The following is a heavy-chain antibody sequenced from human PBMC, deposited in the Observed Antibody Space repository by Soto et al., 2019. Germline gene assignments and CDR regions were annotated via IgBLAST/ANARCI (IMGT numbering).Heavy chain of an antibody. CDR1: GGSISSYY. Sequence: SETLSLTCTVSGGSISSYYWSWIRQPPGKGLEWIGYIYYSGSTNYNPSLKSRVTISVDTSKNQFSLKLSSVTAAVTAVYYCARRAEHLYYYYLDVWGKGTTVTVSS. CDR2: IYYSGST. V-gene: IGHV4-59*08. D-gene: IGHD1-26*01. J-gene: IGHJ6*03. CDR3: ARRAEHLYYYYLDV.